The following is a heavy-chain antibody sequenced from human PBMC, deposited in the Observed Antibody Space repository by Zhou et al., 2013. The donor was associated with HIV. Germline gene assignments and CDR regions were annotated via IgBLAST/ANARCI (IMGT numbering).Heavy chain of an antibody. J-gene: IGHJ4*02. D-gene: IGHD1-26*01. CDR2: ISAYNGNT. CDR3: ARDSRIVGAHPGTEFDY. Sequence: QVQLVQSGAEVKKPGASVKVSCKASGYTFTSYGISWVRQAPGQGLEWMGWISAYNGNTNYAQKLQGRVTMTTDTSTSTAYMELRSLRSDDTAVYYCARDSRIVGAHPGTEFDYWGQGTLVTVSS. CDR1: GYTFTSYG. V-gene: IGHV1-18*01.